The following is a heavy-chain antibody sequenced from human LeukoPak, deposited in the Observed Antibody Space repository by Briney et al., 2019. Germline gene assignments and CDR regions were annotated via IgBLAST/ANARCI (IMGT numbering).Heavy chain of an antibody. CDR1: GFTFSSYS. J-gene: IGHJ4*02. CDR2: ISSSSSTI. D-gene: IGHD2-2*01. Sequence: PGGSLRLSCAASGFTFSSYSMNWVRQAPGRELEWVSYISSSSSTIYYADSVKGRFTISRDNAKNSLYLQMNSLRAEDTAVYYCARGASDIVVVPAANIDYWGQGTLVTVSS. V-gene: IGHV3-48*04. CDR3: ARGASDIVVVPAANIDY.